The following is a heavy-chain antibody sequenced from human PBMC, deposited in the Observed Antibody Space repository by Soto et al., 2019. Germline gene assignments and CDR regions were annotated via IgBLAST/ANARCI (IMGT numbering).Heavy chain of an antibody. CDR1: GYTFTSYG. V-gene: IGHV1-18*01. CDR2: ISAYNGNT. D-gene: IGHD3-22*01. CDR3: ATGYSDSSGPASFSYCYHGMDV. Sequence: ASVKVSCKASGYTFTSYGISWVRQAPGQGLEWMGWISAYNGNTNYAQKLQGRVTMTTDTSTSTAHMELRSLRSDDTAVYYCATGYSDSSGPASFSYCYHGMDVWGQGTTVSVSS. J-gene: IGHJ6*02.